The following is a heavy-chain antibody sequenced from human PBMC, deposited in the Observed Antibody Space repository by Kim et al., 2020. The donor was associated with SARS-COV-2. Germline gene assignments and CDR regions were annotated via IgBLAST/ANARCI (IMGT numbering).Heavy chain of an antibody. V-gene: IGHV3-23*01. D-gene: IGHD3-22*01. CDR3: AKALGDSAYYSIDY. CDR1: GFTFSSYA. J-gene: IGHJ4*02. Sequence: GGSLRLSCAASGFTFSSYAMNWVRQAPGQGLEWVSIVSAGDGSTYYADSVKGRFTISRDNSKSTLYLQMNSQSAEDTAVYYCAKALGDSAYYSIDYWGQG. CDR2: VSAGDGST.